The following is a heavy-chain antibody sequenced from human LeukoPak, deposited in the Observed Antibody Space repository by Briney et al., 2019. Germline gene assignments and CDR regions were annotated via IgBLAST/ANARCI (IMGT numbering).Heavy chain of an antibody. CDR2: INSDGSST. J-gene: IGHJ4*02. V-gene: IGHV3-74*01. D-gene: IGHD2-21*02. Sequence: GGSLRLSCAASGFTFSSHWMHWVRQVPGKGLVWVSRINSDGSSTRYVDSVKGRFTVSRDSAKNTVYLQMSSLRAEDTAVYYCARGLAYCGGDCYNGLDYWGQGTLVTVSS. CDR1: GFTFSSHW. CDR3: ARGLAYCGGDCYNGLDY.